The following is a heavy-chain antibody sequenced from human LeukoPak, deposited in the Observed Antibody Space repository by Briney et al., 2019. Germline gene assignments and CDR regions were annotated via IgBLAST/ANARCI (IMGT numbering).Heavy chain of an antibody. CDR1: GGSISSYY. Sequence: SETLSLTCTVSGGSISSYYWSWIRQPPGKGLEWIGYIYYSGSTNYNPSLKSRVTISVDTSKNQFSLKLSSVTAADTAVYYCARAGQFISARPISFDYWGQGTLVTVSS. V-gene: IGHV4-59*01. J-gene: IGHJ4*02. CDR2: IYYSGST. D-gene: IGHD6-6*01. CDR3: ARAGQFISARPISFDY.